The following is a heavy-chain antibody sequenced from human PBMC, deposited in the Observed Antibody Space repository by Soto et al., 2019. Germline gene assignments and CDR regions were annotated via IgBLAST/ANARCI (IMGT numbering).Heavy chain of an antibody. CDR1: GGSISSSTYY. Sequence: SETLSLTCTVSGGSISSSTYYWGWIRQPPGKGLEWIGSIYYSGSTYYNPSLKSRVTISVDTSKNQFSLKLSSVTAADTAVYYCARLRYNYDFWSGSYVWFDPWGQGTLVTVSS. J-gene: IGHJ5*02. CDR3: ARLRYNYDFWSGSYVWFDP. V-gene: IGHV4-39*01. CDR2: IYYSGST. D-gene: IGHD3-3*01.